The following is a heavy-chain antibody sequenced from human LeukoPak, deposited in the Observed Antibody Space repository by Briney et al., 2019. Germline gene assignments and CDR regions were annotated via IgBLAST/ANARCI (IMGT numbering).Heavy chain of an antibody. CDR1: GGSISSHY. V-gene: IGHV4-59*11. D-gene: IGHD1-1*01. CDR2: IYYSGST. CDR3: ARGYDSFDY. Sequence: SETLSLTCTVSGGSISSHYWSWIRQPPGKGLEWIGYIYYSGSTNYNPSLKSRVTISVDTSKNQLSLKLSSVTAADTAVYYCARGYDSFDYWGQGTLVTVSS. J-gene: IGHJ4*02.